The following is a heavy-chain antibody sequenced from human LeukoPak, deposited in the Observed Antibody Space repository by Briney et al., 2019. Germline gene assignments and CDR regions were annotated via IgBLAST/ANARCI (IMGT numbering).Heavy chain of an antibody. CDR2: IVVGSGNT. CDR1: GFSFTSSA. D-gene: IGHD3-22*01. V-gene: IGHV1-58*01. J-gene: IGHJ4*02. Sequence: GTSVKVSCKASGFSFTSSAVQWVRQDRGQRLEWIGWIVVGSGNTNYAQKFQERVTITRDVSTSTAYMELSSLRSEDTAVYYCAASPDYYDSSGYSYYFDYWGQGTLVTVSS. CDR3: AASPDYYDSSGYSYYFDY.